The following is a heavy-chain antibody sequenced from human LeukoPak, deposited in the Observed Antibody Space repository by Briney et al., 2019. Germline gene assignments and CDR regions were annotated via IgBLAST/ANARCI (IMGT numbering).Heavy chain of an antibody. CDR1: GGSISSYY. J-gene: IGHJ3*02. CDR2: VYTSGST. D-gene: IGHD3-22*01. Sequence: SETLSLTCTVSGGSISSYYWSWLRQPAGKGLEWIGRVYTSGSTNYNPSLKSRVTMSVDTSKNQFSLKLSSVTAADTAVYYCASESSGYSPDAFDIWGQGTMVTVSS. V-gene: IGHV4-4*07. CDR3: ASESSGYSPDAFDI.